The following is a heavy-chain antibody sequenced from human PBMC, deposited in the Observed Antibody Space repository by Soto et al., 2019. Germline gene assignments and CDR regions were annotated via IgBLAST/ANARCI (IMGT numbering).Heavy chain of an antibody. V-gene: IGHV4-4*07. CDR3: MIEYDGYPKY. J-gene: IGHJ4*02. D-gene: IGHD5-18*01. CDR2: MYTTGST. Sequence: PSETLSLTCTVSGGSLSSFYWSWIRQPAGKGLEWIGRMYTTGSTNYSPSLKSRVTMSVDTSKNHFSLTLTSVTAADTAVYYCMIEYDGYPKYWGQGTLVTVSS. CDR1: GGSLSSFY.